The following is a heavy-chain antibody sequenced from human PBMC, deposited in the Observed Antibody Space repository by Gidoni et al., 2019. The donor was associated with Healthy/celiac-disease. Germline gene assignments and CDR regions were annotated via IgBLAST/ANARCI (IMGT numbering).Heavy chain of an antibody. Sequence: QVQLQQWGAGLLKPSETLSLTCAVYGVSFIGYYWSWIRQPPGKGLEWIGEINHSGSTNYNPSLKSRVTISVDTSKNQFSLKLSSVTAADTAVYYCARGNWRIAVAAQTPLFDYWGQGTLVTVSS. CDR3: ARGNWRIAVAAQTPLFDY. D-gene: IGHD6-19*01. CDR2: INHSGST. V-gene: IGHV4-34*01. CDR1: GVSFIGYY. J-gene: IGHJ4*02.